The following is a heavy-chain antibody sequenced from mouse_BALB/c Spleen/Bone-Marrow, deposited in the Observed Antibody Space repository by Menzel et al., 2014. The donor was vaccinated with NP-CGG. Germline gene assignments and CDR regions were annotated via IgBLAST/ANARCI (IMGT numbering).Heavy chain of an antibody. CDR3: ARLNYYGNLFV. Sequence: VQLQQSGGGLVQPGGSLKLSCAASGFDFSRFWMSWVRQAPGKGLEWIGEINPDSSTINYTPSLKDKFIISGDNAKNTLYLQMSKVRSEDTALYYCARLNYYGNLFVWGAGTTVTVSS. CDR1: GFDFSRFW. J-gene: IGHJ1*01. CDR2: INPDSSTI. V-gene: IGHV4-1*02. D-gene: IGHD1-1*01.